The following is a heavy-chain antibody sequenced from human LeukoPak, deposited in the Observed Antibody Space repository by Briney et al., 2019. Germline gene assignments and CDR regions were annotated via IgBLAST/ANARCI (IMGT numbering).Heavy chain of an antibody. D-gene: IGHD3-10*01. CDR3: ARVVGEMAMGYFDF. CDR2: IYYTGRT. CDR1: GGSITTNNW. V-gene: IGHV4/OR15-8*02. J-gene: IGHJ4*02. Sequence: SETLSLTCVVSGGSITTNNWWSWVRQTPGKGLEWISDIYYTGRTSYSPSLNSRVTTSIDESKNQFSLKVRSVTAADTAVYYCARVVGEMAMGYFDFWGQGILVSVSS.